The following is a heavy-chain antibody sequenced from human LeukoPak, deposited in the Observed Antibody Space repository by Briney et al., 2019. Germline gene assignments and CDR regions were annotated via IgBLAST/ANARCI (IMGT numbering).Heavy chain of an antibody. J-gene: IGHJ4*02. V-gene: IGHV3-23*01. Sequence: GGSLRLSCAASGFTFSSYAMSWVRQAPGKGLEWVSAISGSGGSTYYAASVKGRFTVSRDNSKNTLYLQMSSLRPEDTAVYYCTKDQSYRFLEWVGHFHFAHWGQGTLVTVSS. CDR3: TKDQSYRFLEWVGHFHFAH. CDR2: ISGSGGST. D-gene: IGHD3-3*01. CDR1: GFTFSSYA.